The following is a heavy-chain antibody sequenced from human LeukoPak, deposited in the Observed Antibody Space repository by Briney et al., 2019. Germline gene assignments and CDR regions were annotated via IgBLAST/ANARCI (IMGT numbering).Heavy chain of an antibody. V-gene: IGHV3-23*01. Sequence: GGSLRLSCAASGFTFSSYAMSWVRQAPGKGLEWVSAISGSGGSTYYADSVKGRFTISRDNSKNTLYLQMNSLRAEDTAVYYCAKDLDWGIAAAGFFHYWGQGTLVTVSS. J-gene: IGHJ4*02. CDR2: ISGSGGST. D-gene: IGHD6-13*01. CDR3: AKDLDWGIAAAGFFHY. CDR1: GFTFSSYA.